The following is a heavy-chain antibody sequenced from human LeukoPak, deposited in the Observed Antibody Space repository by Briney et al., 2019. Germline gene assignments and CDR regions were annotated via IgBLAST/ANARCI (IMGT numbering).Heavy chain of an antibody. D-gene: IGHD6-19*01. CDR1: GFTFSDYG. CDR2: IWYDGSNK. V-gene: IGHV3-33*06. CDR3: AKALNGLVDY. J-gene: IGHJ4*02. Sequence: GGSLRLSCAASGFTFSDYGMHWVRQAPGEGLEWVAVIWYDGSNKYYADSVKGRFTISRDNSKNTLYLQMNSLRAEDTAVYYCAKALNGLVDYWGQGTLVTVSS.